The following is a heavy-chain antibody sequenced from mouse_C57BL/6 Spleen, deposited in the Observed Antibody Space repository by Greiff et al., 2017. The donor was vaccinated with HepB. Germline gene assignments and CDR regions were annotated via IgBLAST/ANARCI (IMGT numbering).Heavy chain of an antibody. D-gene: IGHD1-1*01. CDR3: ARGTTVVASGCYFDY. V-gene: IGHV1-64*01. Sequence: QVQLQQPGAELVKPGASVKLSCKASGYTFTSYWMHWVKQRPGQGLEWIGMIHPNSGSTNYNEKFKSKATLTVDKSSSTAYMQLSSLTSEDSAVYYCARGTTVVASGCYFDYWGQGTTLTVSS. CDR2: IHPNSGST. J-gene: IGHJ2*01. CDR1: GYTFTSYW.